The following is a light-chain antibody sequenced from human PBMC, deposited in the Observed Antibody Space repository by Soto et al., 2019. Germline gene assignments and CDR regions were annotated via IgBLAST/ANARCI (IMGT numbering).Light chain of an antibody. CDR1: QSVTRSY. CDR2: GAS. CDR3: QQCGSSPWT. V-gene: IGKV3-20*01. J-gene: IGKJ1*01. Sequence: EIVLTQSPGTLSLSPGERGTLSCRASQSVTRSYLGWYQQKPGQAPRLIIYGASSRATGIPDKFSGSGSGTDFTLTISRLEPEDFAVYYCQQCGSSPWTFGLGTKVEIK.